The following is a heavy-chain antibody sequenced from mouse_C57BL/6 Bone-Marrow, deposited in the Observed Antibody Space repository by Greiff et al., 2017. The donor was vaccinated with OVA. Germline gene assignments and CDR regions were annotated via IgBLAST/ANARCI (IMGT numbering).Heavy chain of an antibody. CDR2: ISGGGGNT. CDR1: GFTFSSYT. CDR3: ARPHCASILFAMDV. V-gene: IGHV5-9*01. Sequence: DVMLVESGGGLVKPGGSLKLSCAASGFTFSSYTMSWVRQTPEKRLEWVATISGGGGNTYYPASVKGRFTISRDKAKNTLYLHMSSLRSEDTALYYCARPHCASILFAMDVWGQGTSVTVSS. D-gene: IGHD2-10*02. J-gene: IGHJ4*01.